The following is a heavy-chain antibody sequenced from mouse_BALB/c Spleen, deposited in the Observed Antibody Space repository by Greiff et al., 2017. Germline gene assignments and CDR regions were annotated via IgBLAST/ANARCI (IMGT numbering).Heavy chain of an antibody. CDR1: GDSITSGY. Sequence: EVKVVESGPSLVKPSQTLSLTCSVTGDSITSGYWNWIRKFPGNKLEYMGYISYSGSTYYNPSLKSRISITRDTSKNQYYLQLNSVTTEDTATYYCARYSDYYGSSYYFDYWGQGTTLTVSS. V-gene: IGHV3-8*02. D-gene: IGHD1-1*01. CDR2: ISYSGST. J-gene: IGHJ2*01. CDR3: ARYSDYYGSSYYFDY.